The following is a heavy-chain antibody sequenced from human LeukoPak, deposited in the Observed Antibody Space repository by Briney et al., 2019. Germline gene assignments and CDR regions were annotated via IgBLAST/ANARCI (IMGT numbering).Heavy chain of an antibody. Sequence: GESLKISCQGSGYSFRCYYIAWVRQMAVKGLEWMGTLYSGESETRHSPSFQEQATISADKSINSAYLQWSSLKASDTAIYYCARLRISAWYYFDYWGQGSLVTVSS. CDR2: LYSGESET. J-gene: IGHJ4*02. V-gene: IGHV5-51*01. D-gene: IGHD2-8*02. CDR3: ARLRISAWYYFDY. CDR1: GYSFRCYY.